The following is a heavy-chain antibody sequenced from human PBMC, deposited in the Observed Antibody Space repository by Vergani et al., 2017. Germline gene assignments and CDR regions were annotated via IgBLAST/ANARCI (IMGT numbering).Heavy chain of an antibody. CDR2: INHSGST. Sequence: QVQLQQWGAGLLKPSETLSLTCAVYGGSFSGYYWSWIRQPPGKGLEWIGEINHSGSTNYNPSIKSRVTISVDTSKNQFSLKLSSVTAADTAVYYCARNKRTTVTTLDYWGQGTLVTVSS. V-gene: IGHV4-34*01. CDR3: ARNKRTTVTTLDY. J-gene: IGHJ4*02. D-gene: IGHD4-17*01. CDR1: GGSFSGYY.